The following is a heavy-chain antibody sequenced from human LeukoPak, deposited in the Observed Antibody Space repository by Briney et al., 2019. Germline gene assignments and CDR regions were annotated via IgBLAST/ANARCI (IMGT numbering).Heavy chain of an antibody. D-gene: IGHD3-22*01. CDR3: ARDRTDSSGVNFDY. CDR1: GYTFTSYY. Sequence: GASVKVSCKASGYTFTSYYMHWVRQAPGQGLEWMGWINPNSGGTNYAQKFQGRVTMTRDTSISTAYMELSRLRSDDTAVYYCARDRTDSSGVNFDYWGQGTLVTVSS. J-gene: IGHJ4*02. V-gene: IGHV1-2*02. CDR2: INPNSGGT.